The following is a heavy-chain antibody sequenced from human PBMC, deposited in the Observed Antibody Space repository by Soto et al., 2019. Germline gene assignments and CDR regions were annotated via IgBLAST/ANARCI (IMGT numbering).Heavy chain of an antibody. CDR3: ARWGALTGFSEGFDL. D-gene: IGHD3-9*01. CDR2: LSAYNGKT. Sequence: QVQLVQSGAEVKKPGASVKVSCKASGYTFTRYGISWVRQAPGQGLEWLGWLSAYNGKTNYAQKLQGRVTRTTSTATSTGYMELRSLRSDDTAVYYCARWGALTGFSEGFDLWGQGTLVTVSS. J-gene: IGHJ5*02. V-gene: IGHV1-18*01. CDR1: GYTFTRYG.